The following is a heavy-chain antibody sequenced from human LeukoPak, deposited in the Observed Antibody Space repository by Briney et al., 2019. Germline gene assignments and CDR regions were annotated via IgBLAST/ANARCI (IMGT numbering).Heavy chain of an antibody. J-gene: IGHJ4*02. CDR2: IYYSGST. CDR1: GAPFSSSTYY. Sequence: PSETLSLTCTVSGAPFSSSTYYWGWNRQPPGKGLEWIGSIYYSGSTYYNPSLKSRVTMSVDTSKNQFSLKLSSVTAADTAVYYCARHAGGISATGTRPFDYWGQGTLVTVSS. CDR3: ARHAGGISATGTRPFDY. D-gene: IGHD6-13*01. V-gene: IGHV4-39*01.